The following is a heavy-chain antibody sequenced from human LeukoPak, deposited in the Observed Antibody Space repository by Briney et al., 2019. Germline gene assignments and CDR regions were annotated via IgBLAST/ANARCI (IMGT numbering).Heavy chain of an antibody. Sequence: SQTLSLTCTVSGGSVSSGGYYWSWIRQPPGKGLEWIGYIYHSGSTYYNPSLKSRVTISVDRSKNQFSLKLSSVTAADTAVYYCAFGVAKYAFDIWGQGTMVTVSS. D-gene: IGHD2-21*01. CDR1: GGSVSSGGYY. CDR2: IYHSGST. J-gene: IGHJ3*02. V-gene: IGHV4-30-2*01. CDR3: AFGVAKYAFDI.